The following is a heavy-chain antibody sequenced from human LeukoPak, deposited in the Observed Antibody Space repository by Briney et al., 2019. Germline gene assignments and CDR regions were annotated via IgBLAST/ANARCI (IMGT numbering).Heavy chain of an antibody. D-gene: IGHD6-6*01. V-gene: IGHV3-21*01. CDR2: ISSSSSYI. J-gene: IGHJ4*02. CDR1: GFTFSSYS. Sequence: GGSLRLSCAASGFTFSSYSMNWVRQAPGKGLEWVSSISSSSSYIYYADSVKGRFTISRDNAKNSLYLQMNSLRAEDTAVYYCARPTPSSSSAFDYWGQGTLVTVSS. CDR3: ARPTPSSSSAFDY.